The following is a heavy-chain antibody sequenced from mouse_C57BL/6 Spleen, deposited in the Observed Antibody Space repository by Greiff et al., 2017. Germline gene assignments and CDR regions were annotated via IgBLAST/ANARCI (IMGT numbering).Heavy chain of an antibody. CDR3: ARAHDDGYSFFDY. Sequence: VHVKQSGPELVKPGASVKISCKASGYSFTDYYMNWVKQSHGKGLEWIGVINPNYGSTSYNQKFKGKATLTVDQSSSTAYMQLNSLTSEDSAVYDCARAHDDGYSFFDYWGQGTTLTVSS. V-gene: IGHV1-39*01. J-gene: IGHJ2*01. CDR2: INPNYGST. D-gene: IGHD2-3*01. CDR1: GYSFTDYY.